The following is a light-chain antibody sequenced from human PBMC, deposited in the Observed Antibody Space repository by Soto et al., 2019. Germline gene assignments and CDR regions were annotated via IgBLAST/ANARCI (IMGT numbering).Light chain of an antibody. J-gene: IGKJ4*01. CDR1: QSIRTY. CDR2: FAS. CDR3: QQTYTTPLT. V-gene: IGKV1-39*01. Sequence: DIPMTQSPSSLSASVGDRVTITCRASQSIRTYLNWYQQKPGKAPKLLIDFASSLQSGVPSRFSGSGSGTDFTLTISSLQPADFATYYCQQTYTTPLTFGGGTKVGIK.